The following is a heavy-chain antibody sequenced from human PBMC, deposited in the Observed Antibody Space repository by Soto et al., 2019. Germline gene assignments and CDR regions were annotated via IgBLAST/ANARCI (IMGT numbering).Heavy chain of an antibody. CDR3: AMGSSGYRSYFDY. V-gene: IGHV3-30*03. CDR2: ISYDGSNK. Sequence: QVQLVESGGGVVQPGRSLRLSCAASGFTFSSYGMHWVRQAPGKGLEWVAVISYDGSNKYYADSVKGRFTISRDNSKNTLYLQMNSLRAEDTAVYYCAMGSSGYRSYFDYWGQGTLVTVSS. D-gene: IGHD3-22*01. CDR1: GFTFSSYG. J-gene: IGHJ4*02.